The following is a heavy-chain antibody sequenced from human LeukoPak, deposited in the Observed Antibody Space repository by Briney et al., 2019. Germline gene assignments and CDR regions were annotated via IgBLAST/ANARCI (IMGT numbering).Heavy chain of an antibody. Sequence: SETLSLTCTVSGGSISSSSYYWGWIRQPPGKGLEWIGYIYYSGSTYYNPSLKSRVTISVDTSKNQFSLKLSSVTAADTAVYYCARSGHYYDSSGYSYYFDYWGQGTLVTVSS. CDR1: GGSISSSSYY. CDR3: ARSGHYYDSSGYSYYFDY. V-gene: IGHV4-31*03. CDR2: IYYSGST. J-gene: IGHJ4*02. D-gene: IGHD3-22*01.